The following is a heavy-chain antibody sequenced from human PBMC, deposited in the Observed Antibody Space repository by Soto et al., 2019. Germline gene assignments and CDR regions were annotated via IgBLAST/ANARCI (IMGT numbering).Heavy chain of an antibody. J-gene: IGHJ4*02. D-gene: IGHD3-22*01. Sequence: VGSLRLSCAASGFTCSSYAMIWVRQAPGKGLEWVSAISGSGGSTYYADSVKGRFTISRDNSKNTLYLQMNSLRAEDTAVYYCAKETYYDSSGCIDYWGQGTLVTVSS. CDR2: ISGSGGST. V-gene: IGHV3-23*01. CDR1: GFTCSSYA. CDR3: AKETYYDSSGCIDY.